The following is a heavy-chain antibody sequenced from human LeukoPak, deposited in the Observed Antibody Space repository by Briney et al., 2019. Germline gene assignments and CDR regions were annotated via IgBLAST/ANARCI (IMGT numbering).Heavy chain of an antibody. CDR3: ARDYNC. CDR1: GFTFTDYY. Sequence: GGSLRLSCSASGFTFTDYYMSWICQAPGKGLEWVSYISPSGTVIYYGDSVKGRFTIPRDNAKKSLYLQMNSLRAEDTAVYYCARDYNCWGQGTLVTVSS. J-gene: IGHJ4*02. V-gene: IGHV3-11*01. CDR2: ISPSGTVI. D-gene: IGHD3-10*01.